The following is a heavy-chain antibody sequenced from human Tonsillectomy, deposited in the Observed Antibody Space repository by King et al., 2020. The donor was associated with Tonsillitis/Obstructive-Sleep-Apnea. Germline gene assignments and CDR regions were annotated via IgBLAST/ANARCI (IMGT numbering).Heavy chain of an antibody. Sequence: HVQLQESGGGVVQPGRSLRLSCAASGFLFSYYAMHWVRQAPGKGLEWVAVVSYDGSNKYYADSVKGRFTISRDNSKNTLNLQMDSLRAEDSAVYFCARDFDNNYSYMDVWGKGTTVTVSS. CDR2: VSYDGSNK. CDR3: ARDFDNNYSYMDV. CDR1: GFLFSYYA. J-gene: IGHJ6*03. D-gene: IGHD1-14*01. V-gene: IGHV3-30*04.